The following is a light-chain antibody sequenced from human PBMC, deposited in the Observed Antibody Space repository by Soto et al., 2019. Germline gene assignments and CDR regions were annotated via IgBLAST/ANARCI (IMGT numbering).Light chain of an antibody. CDR3: QQYGSSPPYT. V-gene: IGKV3-20*01. CDR2: GAS. CDR1: QSVSSNH. J-gene: IGKJ2*01. Sequence: IVLTQSPGTLSLSPGEGATLSCRASQSVSSNHLAWYQQKPGQAPRLLIFGASSRASDIPDRFSGSGSGTDFTLTISRLEPEDCVVYYCQQYGSSPPYTFGQGTKLEIK.